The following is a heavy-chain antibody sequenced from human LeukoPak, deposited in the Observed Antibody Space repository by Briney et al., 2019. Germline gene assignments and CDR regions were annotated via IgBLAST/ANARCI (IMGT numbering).Heavy chain of an antibody. CDR3: ARGSTV. CDR2: ISGSGGNT. D-gene: IGHD2-15*01. Sequence: GGTLRLSCAASGLTFSTYYMSWVRQAPGKGLEWVSGISGSGGNTYYEDSVKGRFTISRDNSKNTLYLQMNSLRAEDTAVYYCARGSTVWGQGTLVTVSS. V-gene: IGHV3-23*01. CDR1: GLTFSTYY. J-gene: IGHJ4*02.